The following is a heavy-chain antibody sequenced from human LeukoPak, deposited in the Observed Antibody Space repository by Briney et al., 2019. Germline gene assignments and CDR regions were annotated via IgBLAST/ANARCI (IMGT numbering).Heavy chain of an antibody. Sequence: PSETLSLTCTVSGGSISSYYWSWIRQPPGKGLEWIGYIYYSGSTNYNPSLKSRVTISVDTSKNQFSLKLSSVTAADTAVYYCASSRKGKSSYYFDYWGQGTLVTVSS. CDR1: GGSISSYY. CDR2: IYYSGST. V-gene: IGHV4-59*08. CDR3: ASSRKGKSSYYFDY. D-gene: IGHD1-14*01. J-gene: IGHJ4*02.